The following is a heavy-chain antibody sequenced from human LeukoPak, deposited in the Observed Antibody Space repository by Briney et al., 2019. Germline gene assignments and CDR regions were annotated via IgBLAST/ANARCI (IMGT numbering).Heavy chain of an antibody. CDR1: GFTFRSYA. D-gene: IGHD3-22*01. CDR2: ISYDGSNK. J-gene: IGHJ4*02. V-gene: IGHV3-30-3*01. Sequence: GRSLRLSCAASGFTFRSYAMHWVRQAPGKGLEWVAVISYDGSNKYYADSVKGRFTISRDNSKNTLYLQMNSLRAEDTAVYYCASARGSSGYYPDYWGQGTLVTVSS. CDR3: ASARGSSGYYPDY.